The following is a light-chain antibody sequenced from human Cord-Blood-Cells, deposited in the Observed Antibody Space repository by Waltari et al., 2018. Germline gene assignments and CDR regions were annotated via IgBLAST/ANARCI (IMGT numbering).Light chain of an antibody. CDR1: SSYVGGYNY. Sequence: SALTQPASVSGSPGQSITISCTGTSSYVGGYNYVSWYQQHPGKAPKLMIYDVSNRPSGVSNRFSGSKSGNTASLTISGLQAEDEADYYCSSYTSSSTLFGGGTKLTVL. J-gene: IGLJ2*01. V-gene: IGLV2-14*01. CDR3: SSYTSSSTL. CDR2: DVS.